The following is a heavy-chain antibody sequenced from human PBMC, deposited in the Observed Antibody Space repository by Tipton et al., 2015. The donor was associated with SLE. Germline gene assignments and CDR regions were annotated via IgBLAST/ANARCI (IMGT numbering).Heavy chain of an antibody. CDR1: GFTFSSYG. CDR2: IRYDGSNK. Sequence: GSLRLSCAASGFTFSSYGMHWVRQAPGKGLEWVAFIRYDGSNKYYADSVKGRFTISRDNSKNTLYLQMNSLRAEDTAVYYCATSVDTAMSPDAFDIWGQGTMVTVSS. V-gene: IGHV3-30*02. J-gene: IGHJ3*02. D-gene: IGHD5-18*01. CDR3: ATSVDTAMSPDAFDI.